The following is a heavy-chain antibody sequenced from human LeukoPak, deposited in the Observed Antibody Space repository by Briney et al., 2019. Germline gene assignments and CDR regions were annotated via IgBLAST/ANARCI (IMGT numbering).Heavy chain of an antibody. CDR3: ARTLRPTSSYYYYGMDV. CDR1: GGSISSYY. CDR2: IYYSGST. V-gene: IGHV4-59*08. Sequence: YPSETLSLTCTVSGGSISSYYWSWIRQPPGKGLEWIGYIYYSGSTNYNPSLKSRVTISVDTSKNQFSLKLSSVTAADTAVYYCARTLRPTSSYYYYGMDVWGQGTTVTVSS. J-gene: IGHJ6*02. D-gene: IGHD2/OR15-2a*01.